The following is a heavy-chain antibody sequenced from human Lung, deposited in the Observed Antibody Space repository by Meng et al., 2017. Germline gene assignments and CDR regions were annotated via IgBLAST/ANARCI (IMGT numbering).Heavy chain of an antibody. CDR1: GWSFSECY. J-gene: IGHJ4*02. D-gene: IGHD4-11*01. CDR2: SNHSWCT. V-gene: IGHV4-34*04. Sequence: PRQEGGAGLLKPSETLVLTCFVSGWSFSECYWSWIRQPPGKGLEWIGESNHSWCTNNNPSPESRATISVHTSQNNLSLKLSSVTAADSAVYCCARGPTTMAHDFDYWGQGTLVTVSS. CDR3: ARGPTTMAHDFDY.